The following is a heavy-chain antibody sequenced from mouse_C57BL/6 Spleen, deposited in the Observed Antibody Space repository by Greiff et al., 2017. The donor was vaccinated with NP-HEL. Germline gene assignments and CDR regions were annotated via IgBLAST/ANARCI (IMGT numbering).Heavy chain of an antibody. CDR2: IYPGDGDT. V-gene: IGHV1-82*01. J-gene: IGHJ2*01. D-gene: IGHD2-3*01. Sequence: QVQLQQSGPELVKPGASVKISCKASGYAFSSSWMNWVKQRPGKGLEWIGRIYPGDGDTNYNGKFKGKATLTADKSSSTAYMQLSSLTSEDSAVYFCARGWNPYFDYWGQGTTLTVSS. CDR1: GYAFSSSW. CDR3: ARGWNPYFDY.